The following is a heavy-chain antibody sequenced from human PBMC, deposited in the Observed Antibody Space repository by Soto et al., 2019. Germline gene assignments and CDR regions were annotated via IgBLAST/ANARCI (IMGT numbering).Heavy chain of an antibody. J-gene: IGHJ4*02. Sequence: GGSLRLSCTASGFTFSVAWMTWVCQAPGKGLEWLGRVKSRTSGGTVDYAAPVKGRFTISRDDSKNTVILQMSSLKMEDTAVYYCVADVAEVGKGEFDYWGQGA. CDR2: VKSRTSGGTV. CDR1: GFTFSVAW. CDR3: VADVAEVGKGEFDY. V-gene: IGHV3-15*01. D-gene: IGHD3-16*01.